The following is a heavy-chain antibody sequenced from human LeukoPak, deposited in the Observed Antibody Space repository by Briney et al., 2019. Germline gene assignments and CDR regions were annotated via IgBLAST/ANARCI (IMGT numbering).Heavy chain of an antibody. V-gene: IGHV3-48*01. CDR1: GFTFSSYS. CDR3: ARALSYDILTGYGGYYFDY. J-gene: IGHJ4*02. D-gene: IGHD3-9*01. Sequence: AGGSLRLSCAASGFTFSSYSMNWVRQAPGKGLEWVSYISSSSSTIYYADSVKGRFTISRDNAKNSLYLQMNSLRAEDTAVYYCARALSYDILTGYGGYYFDYWGQGTLVTVSS. CDR2: ISSSSSTI.